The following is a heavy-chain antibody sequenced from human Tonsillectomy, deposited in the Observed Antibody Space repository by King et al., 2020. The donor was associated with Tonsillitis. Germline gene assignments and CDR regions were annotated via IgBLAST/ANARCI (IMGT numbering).Heavy chain of an antibody. D-gene: IGHD3-16*01. CDR2: ISYDGSNK. CDR3: ASGLGSIPFDY. V-gene: IGHV3-33*05. CDR1: GFTFSSYG. Sequence: QLVQSGGGVVQPGRSLRLSCAASGFTFSSYGMHWVRQAPGKGLEWVAVISYDGSNKYYADSVKGRFTISRDNSKNTLYLQMNSLRAEDTAVYYCASGLGSIPFDYWGQETLVTVSS. J-gene: IGHJ4*02.